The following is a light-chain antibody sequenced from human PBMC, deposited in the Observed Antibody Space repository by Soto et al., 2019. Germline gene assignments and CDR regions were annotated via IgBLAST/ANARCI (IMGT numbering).Light chain of an antibody. CDR3: SSYTSGTTPWV. CDR2: EVS. CDR1: SSDVGAYNS. V-gene: IGLV2-14*01. Sequence: QSALTQPASVSGSPGQSITISCTGTSSDVGAYNSVSWYQQHPGKAPKLMISEVSNRPSGVSNRFSGSKSGNTASLTISGLQAEDEADYYCSSYTSGTTPWVFGGGTKVTVL. J-gene: IGLJ3*02.